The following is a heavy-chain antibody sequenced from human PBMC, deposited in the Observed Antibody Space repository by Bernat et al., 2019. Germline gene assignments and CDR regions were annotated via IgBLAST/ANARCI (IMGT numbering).Heavy chain of an antibody. CDR2: IIPIFGTA. CDR3: ARSIGLADSSWFDP. D-gene: IGHD3/OR15-3a*01. V-gene: IGHV1-69*01. CDR1: GGTFSSYA. J-gene: IGHJ5*02. Sequence: QVQLVQSGAEVKKPGSSVKVSCKASGGTFSSYAISWVRQAPGQGLEWMGGIIPIFGTANYAQKFQGRVTITADESTSAAYMELGSMRSEDTAVYYCARSIGLADSSWFDPWGQGTLVTVSS.